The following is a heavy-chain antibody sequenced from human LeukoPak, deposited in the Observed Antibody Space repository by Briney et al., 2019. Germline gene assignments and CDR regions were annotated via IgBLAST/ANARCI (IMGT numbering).Heavy chain of an antibody. Sequence: SETLSLTCTVSGGSISSYYWSWIRQPPGKGLEWIGYIYYSGSTNYNPSLKSRVTISVDTSKNQFSLKLSSVTAADTAVYYCARADYDSSGCFDYWGQGTLVTVSS. CDR2: IYYSGST. J-gene: IGHJ4*02. CDR3: ARADYDSSGCFDY. CDR1: GGSISSYY. V-gene: IGHV4-59*12. D-gene: IGHD3-22*01.